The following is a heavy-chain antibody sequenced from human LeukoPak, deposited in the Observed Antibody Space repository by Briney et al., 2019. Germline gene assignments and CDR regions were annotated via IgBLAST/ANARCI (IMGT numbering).Heavy chain of an antibody. V-gene: IGHV1-8*01. D-gene: IGHD3-3*01. CDR3: ASGLFHDFWSGYYH. CDR2: MNPNSGNT. Sequence: ASVKVSCKASGYTFTSYDINWVRQATGQGLEWMGWMNPNSGNTGYAQKFQGRVTMTRNTSISTAYMELSSLRSEDTAVYYCASGLFHDFWSGYYHWGQGTLVTVSS. CDR1: GYTFTSYD. J-gene: IGHJ5*02.